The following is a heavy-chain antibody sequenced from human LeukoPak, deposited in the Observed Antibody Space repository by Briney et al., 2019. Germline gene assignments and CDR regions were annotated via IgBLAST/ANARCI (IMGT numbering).Heavy chain of an antibody. D-gene: IGHD3-9*01. CDR1: GYSFTSYW. V-gene: IGHV5-51*01. Sequence: ESLKISCKGSGYSFTSYWIGWVRQMPGKGLEWMVSIYPGDSDTRYSPSFQGQVTISADKSISTAYLQWSSLKASDTAMYYCARGFYDILTGYYWDRFDSWGPGTLVTVSS. CDR2: IYPGDSDT. J-gene: IGHJ4*02. CDR3: ARGFYDILTGYYWDRFDS.